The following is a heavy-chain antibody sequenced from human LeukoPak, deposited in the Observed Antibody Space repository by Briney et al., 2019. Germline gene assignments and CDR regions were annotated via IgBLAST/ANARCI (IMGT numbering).Heavy chain of an antibody. CDR1: GYTFTSYA. Sequence: GASVKVSCKASGYTFTSYAMHWVRQAPGQRLEWMGWINAGNGNTKYSQKFQGRVTIARDTSASTANMELSSLRSEDTAVYYCARTLIVVVPAASDYWGQGTLVTVSS. CDR2: INAGNGNT. D-gene: IGHD2-2*01. J-gene: IGHJ4*02. CDR3: ARTLIVVVPAASDY. V-gene: IGHV1-3*01.